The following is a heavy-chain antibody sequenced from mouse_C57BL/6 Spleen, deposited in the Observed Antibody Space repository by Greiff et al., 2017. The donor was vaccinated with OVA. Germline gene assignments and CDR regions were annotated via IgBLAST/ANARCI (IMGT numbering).Heavy chain of an antibody. CDR1: GFTFSSYA. V-gene: IGHV5-9-1*02. Sequence: EVKVVESGEGLVKPGGSLKLSCAASGFTFSSYAMSWVRQTPEKRLEWVAYISSGGDYIYYADTVKGRFTISRDNARNTLYLQMSSLKSEDTAMYYCTREDDYDRAFAYWGQGTLVTVSA. J-gene: IGHJ3*01. CDR2: ISSGGDYI. CDR3: TREDDYDRAFAY. D-gene: IGHD2-4*01.